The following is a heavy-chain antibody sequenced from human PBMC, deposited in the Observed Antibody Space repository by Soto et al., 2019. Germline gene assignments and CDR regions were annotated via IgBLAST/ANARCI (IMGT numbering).Heavy chain of an antibody. CDR2: IKSKTDGGTT. V-gene: IGHV3-15*01. CDR3: ATYSTGWSFDY. Sequence: GGSLRLSCAASGFTFSNAWLSWVRQAPGKGLEWVGRIKSKTDGGTTDYAAPVKGRFTISRDDSKNTLYLQMNSLKTEDTAVYYCATYSTGWSFDYWGQGTLVTVSS. D-gene: IGHD6-19*01. CDR1: GFTFSNAW. J-gene: IGHJ4*02.